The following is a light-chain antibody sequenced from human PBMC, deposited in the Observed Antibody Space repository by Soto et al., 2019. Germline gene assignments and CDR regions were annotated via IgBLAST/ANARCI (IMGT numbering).Light chain of an antibody. V-gene: IGKV1-12*01. J-gene: IGKJ4*01. Sequence: DIQMTQSPSSVSASVGDRVTITCRASQGIGSGLVWYQQKPGKAPNLLIYGASSLRSGAPSRFSGSGSGTDFTLTISSLQPEDFATYYCQQSNSFPRLTFGGGTKVEIK. CDR1: QGIGSG. CDR2: GAS. CDR3: QQSNSFPRLT.